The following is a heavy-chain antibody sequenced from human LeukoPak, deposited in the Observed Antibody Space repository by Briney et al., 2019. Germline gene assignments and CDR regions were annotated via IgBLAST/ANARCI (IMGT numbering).Heavy chain of an antibody. J-gene: IGHJ3*02. CDR3: AKDISRLLRHAFDI. V-gene: IGHV3-9*01. CDR2: SSGNSGSI. CDR1: GFIFDDHA. D-gene: IGHD3-22*01. Sequence: GRSLRLSCAASGFIFDDHAMHWVRQVPGKGLEWVSGSSGNSGSIGYADSVKGRFTISRDNAKNSLYLQMNSLRAEDTALYYCAKDISRLLRHAFDIWGQGTVVTVSS.